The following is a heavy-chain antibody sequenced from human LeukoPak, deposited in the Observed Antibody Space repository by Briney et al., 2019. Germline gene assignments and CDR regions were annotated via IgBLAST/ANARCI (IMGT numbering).Heavy chain of an antibody. D-gene: IGHD3-9*01. CDR1: GGSLSNDQW. CDR3: ARAGVWLPAV. V-gene: IGHV4-4*02. Sequence: SGTLSLTCAVSGGSLSNDQWWSWVRQPPGKGLEWIGEINHSGSANYNPSLRSRVAISIEKSKDQFSLKLSSVTDADTAIYYCARAGVWLPAVWGQGALVTVSS. J-gene: IGHJ4*02. CDR2: INHSGSA.